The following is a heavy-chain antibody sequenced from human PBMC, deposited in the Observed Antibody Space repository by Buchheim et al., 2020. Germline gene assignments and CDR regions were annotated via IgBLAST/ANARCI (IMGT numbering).Heavy chain of an antibody. V-gene: IGHV3-30*18. CDR2: ISYDGSNK. J-gene: IGHJ6*02. D-gene: IGHD6-13*01. CDR1: GFTFSSYG. CDR3: AKDLWESSSWVVRTNYYYGMDV. Sequence: QVQLVESGGGVVQPGRSLRLSCAASGFTFSSYGMHWVRQAPGKGLEWVAVISYDGSNKYYADSVKGRLTISRDNSKNTLYLQMNSLRAEDTAVYYCAKDLWESSSWVVRTNYYYGMDVWGQGTT.